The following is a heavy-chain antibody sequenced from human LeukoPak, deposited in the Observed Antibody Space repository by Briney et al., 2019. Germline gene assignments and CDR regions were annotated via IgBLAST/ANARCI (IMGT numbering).Heavy chain of an antibody. V-gene: IGHV1-69*13. Sequence: GASVTVSCTASGGTFSSYAISWVRQAPGQGLEWMGGIIPIFGTANYAQKFQGRVTITADESTSTAYMELSSLRSEDTAVYYCAVGATTNGAFDIWGQGTMVTVSS. J-gene: IGHJ3*02. D-gene: IGHD1-26*01. CDR1: GGTFSSYA. CDR2: IIPIFGTA. CDR3: AVGATTNGAFDI.